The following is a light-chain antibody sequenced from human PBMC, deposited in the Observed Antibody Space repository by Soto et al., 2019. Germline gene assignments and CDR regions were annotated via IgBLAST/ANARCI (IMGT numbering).Light chain of an antibody. CDR2: DAS. J-gene: IGKJ1*01. CDR1: ESIRTW. Sequence: DIQMTHSPSTLSASLGDRVTITCRASESIRTWLAWYQHKPGKAPKFLIYDASSLESGVPSRFSGSGSGTEFTLTISNLQPDDLATYFCQQYHIYPRTFGQGTKVDI. V-gene: IGKV1-5*01. CDR3: QQYHIYPRT.